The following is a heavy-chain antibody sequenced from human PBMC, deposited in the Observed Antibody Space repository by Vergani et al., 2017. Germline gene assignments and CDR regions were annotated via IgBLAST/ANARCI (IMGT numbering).Heavy chain of an antibody. D-gene: IGHD2-2*02. J-gene: IGHJ4*02. CDR3: AHGAGYCSSTSCYTGITGTLYFDY. V-gene: IGHV2-5*08. Sequence: QESGPGLVKPSETLSLTCTVSGGSISSYYWSWIRQPPGKALEWLALIYWDDDKRYSPSLKSRLTITKDTSKNQVVLTMTNMDPVDTATYYCAHGAGYCSSTSCYTGITGTLYFDYWGQGTLVTVSS. CDR2: IYWDDDK. CDR1: GGSISSYYW.